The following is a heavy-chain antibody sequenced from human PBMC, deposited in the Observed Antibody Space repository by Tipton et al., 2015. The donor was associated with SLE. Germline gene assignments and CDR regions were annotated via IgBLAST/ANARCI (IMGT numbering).Heavy chain of an antibody. V-gene: IGHV4-31*03. CDR3: ARMTYGDYVGWYCDL. Sequence: TLSLTCTVSGGSISRGGYYWSWIRQHPGKGLEWIGYIYYSGSTYYNPSLKSRVTISVDTSKNQFSLKLSSVTAADTAVYYCARMTYGDYVGWYCDLWGRGTRVTVSS. D-gene: IGHD4-17*01. CDR1: GGSISRGGYY. CDR2: IYYSGST. J-gene: IGHJ2*01.